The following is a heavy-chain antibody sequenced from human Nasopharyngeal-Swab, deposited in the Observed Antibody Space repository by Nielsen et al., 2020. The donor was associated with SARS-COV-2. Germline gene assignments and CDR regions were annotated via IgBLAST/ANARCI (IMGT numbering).Heavy chain of an antibody. CDR3: TTVAGSYGRFDY. CDR2: FDSEDGET. D-gene: IGHD1-26*01. CDR1: GYTLTELP. V-gene: IGHV1-24*01. J-gene: IGHJ4*02. Sequence: ASVKDSCKVSGYTLTELPMHWVRQAPGKGLEWVGGFDSEDGETIYAQKFQGRVTMTEDTSTDTAYMELSSLTSEDTAVYYCTTVAGSYGRFDYWGQGTLVTVSS.